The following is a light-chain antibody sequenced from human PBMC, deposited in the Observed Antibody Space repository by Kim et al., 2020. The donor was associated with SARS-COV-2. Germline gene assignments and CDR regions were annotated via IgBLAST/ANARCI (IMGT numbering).Light chain of an antibody. CDR1: KLVDKY. CDR2: QDS. V-gene: IGLV3-1*01. CDR3: QAWDSSTAWV. Sequence: VSPGQTASITCSGDKLVDKYACWYRQKPGQSPVLVIYQDSKRPSGIPERFSGSNSGNTATLTISGTQAMDEADYYCQAWDSSTAWVFGGGTQLTVL. J-gene: IGLJ3*02.